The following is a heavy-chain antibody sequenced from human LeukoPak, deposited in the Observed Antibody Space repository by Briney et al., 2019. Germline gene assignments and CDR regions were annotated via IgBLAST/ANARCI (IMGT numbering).Heavy chain of an antibody. J-gene: IGHJ6*02. V-gene: IGHV3-30*18. D-gene: IGHD6-19*01. CDR3: AKDEQWLDYYYGMDV. Sequence: GGSLRLPCAASGFTFSSCGMHWVRQAPGKGLEWVAVISYDGSNKYYADSVKGRFTISRDNSKNTLYLQMNSLRAEDTAVYYCAKDEQWLDYYYGMDVWGQGTTVTVSS. CDR2: ISYDGSNK. CDR1: GFTFSSCG.